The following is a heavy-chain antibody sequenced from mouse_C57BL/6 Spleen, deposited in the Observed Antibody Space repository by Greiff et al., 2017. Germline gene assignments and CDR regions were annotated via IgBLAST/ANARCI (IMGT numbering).Heavy chain of an antibody. V-gene: IGHV1-39*01. CDR2: INPNYGTT. Sequence: EVKVVESGPELVKPGASVKISCKASGYSFTDYNMNWVKQSNGKSLEWIGVINPNYGTTSYNQKFKGKATLTVDQSSSTAYMQLNSLTSEDSAVYYCARVRDYDYVFDYWGQGTTLTVSS. D-gene: IGHD2-4*01. CDR1: GYSFTDYN. CDR3: ARVRDYDYVFDY. J-gene: IGHJ2*01.